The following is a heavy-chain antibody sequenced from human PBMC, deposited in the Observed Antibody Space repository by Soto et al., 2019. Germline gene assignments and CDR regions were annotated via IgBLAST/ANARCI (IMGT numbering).Heavy chain of an antibody. V-gene: IGHV1-24*01. CDR1: GYTLTELS. Sequence: ASVKVSCKVSGYTLTELSMHWVRQAPGKGLEWMGGFDPEDGETIYAQKFQGRVTMTEDTSTDTAYMELSSLRSEDTAVYYCATRTVQSTGTTRYYYYMDVWGKGTTVTVSS. D-gene: IGHD1-7*01. CDR2: FDPEDGET. CDR3: ATRTVQSTGTTRYYYYMDV. J-gene: IGHJ6*03.